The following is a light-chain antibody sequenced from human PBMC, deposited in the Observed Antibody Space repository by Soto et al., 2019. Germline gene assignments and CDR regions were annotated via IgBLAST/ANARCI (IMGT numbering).Light chain of an antibody. CDR1: QTIGTW. Sequence: DIQMTQSPSTLSASVGDRVTVSCRASQTIGTWLAWYQQKPGKAPKLLIYDTSSLGSGVPSRFSGSGSGTEFTLTISSLQPEDFATYYCQQYDSFSVTFGQGTKVDIK. CDR3: QQYDSFSVT. CDR2: DTS. J-gene: IGKJ1*01. V-gene: IGKV1-5*01.